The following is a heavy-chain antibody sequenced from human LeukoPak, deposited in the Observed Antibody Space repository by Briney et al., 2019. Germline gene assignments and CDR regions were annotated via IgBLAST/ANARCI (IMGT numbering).Heavy chain of an antibody. D-gene: IGHD3-22*01. Sequence: SETLSLTFAVYGGSFSGYYWSWIRQPPGKGLEWIGEINHSGSTNYNPSLKSRVTISVDTSKNQFSLKLSSVTAADTAVYYCARVKYYYDSSGYRYDAFDIWGQGTMVTVSS. CDR1: GGSFSGYY. V-gene: IGHV4-34*01. J-gene: IGHJ3*02. CDR3: ARVKYYYDSSGYRYDAFDI. CDR2: INHSGST.